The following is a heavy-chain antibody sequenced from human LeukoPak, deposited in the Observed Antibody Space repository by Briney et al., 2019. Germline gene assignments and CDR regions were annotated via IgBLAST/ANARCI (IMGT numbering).Heavy chain of an antibody. J-gene: IGHJ3*02. Sequence: PSETLSLTCAVYGGSFSGYYWSWIRQPPGKGLEWIGEINHSGSTNYNPSLKSRVTISVDTSKNQFSLKLSSVTAADTAVYYCAREVAGHDTAWLHAFDIWGQGAMVTVSS. CDR3: AREVAGHDTAWLHAFDI. D-gene: IGHD3-9*01. V-gene: IGHV4-34*01. CDR2: INHSGST. CDR1: GGSFSGYY.